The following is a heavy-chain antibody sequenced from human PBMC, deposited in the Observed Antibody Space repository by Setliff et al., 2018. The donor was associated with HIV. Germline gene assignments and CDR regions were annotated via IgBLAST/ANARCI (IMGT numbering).Heavy chain of an antibody. CDR1: GYSFTTYY. D-gene: IGHD2-15*01. V-gene: IGHV1-46*01. J-gene: IGHJ4*02. CDR2: MYTSGGGA. CDR3: ARVEGATATLTD. Sequence: ASVKVSCKTSGYSFTTYYIHWMRQAPGQGLEWVGLMYTSGGGAKYAQKFQGRVTMTKDTSTRTVYMELSSLRSEDTAVYYCARVEGATATLTDWGQGTLVTVSS.